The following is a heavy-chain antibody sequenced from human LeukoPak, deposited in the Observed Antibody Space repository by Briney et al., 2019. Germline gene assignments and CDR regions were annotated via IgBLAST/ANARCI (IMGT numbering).Heavy chain of an antibody. Sequence: ASVTVSCKASGYTFTSYYMHWVRQAPGQGLEWMGIINPSGGSTSYAQKFQGRVTMTRDTSTSTVYMDLSNLRSEDTAVYYCARVQGSSSSWHTSAHDAFDIWGQGTMVTVSS. CDR1: GYTFTSYY. J-gene: IGHJ3*02. CDR2: INPSGGST. V-gene: IGHV1-46*01. CDR3: ARVQGSSSSWHTSAHDAFDI. D-gene: IGHD6-13*01.